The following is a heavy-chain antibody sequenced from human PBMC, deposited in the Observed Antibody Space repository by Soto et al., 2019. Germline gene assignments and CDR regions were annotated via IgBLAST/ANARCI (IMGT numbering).Heavy chain of an antibody. CDR2: INAGNGNT. CDR3: ATSEGDTAMDHYYYYGMDV. CDR1: GYTFTSYA. J-gene: IGHJ6*02. Sequence: XPVKVSNNASGYTFTSYAMHWVRQAPGQRLEWMGWINAGNGNTKYSQKFQGRVTITRDTSASTAYMELSSLRSEDTAVYYCATSEGDTAMDHYYYYGMDVWGQGTTVTVSS. V-gene: IGHV1-3*01. D-gene: IGHD5-18*01.